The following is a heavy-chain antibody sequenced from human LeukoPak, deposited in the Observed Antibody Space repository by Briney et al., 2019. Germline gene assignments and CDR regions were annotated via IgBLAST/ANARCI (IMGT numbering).Heavy chain of an antibody. CDR2: INPNIGDA. V-gene: IGHV1-2*02. D-gene: IGHD2-21*02. Sequence: ASVKVSCKASGYTFTGYFMHWVRQAPGQGLEWMGWINPNIGDASYAQKFQGRVTITRDTSINTAYMELSRLTSDGTAVYYCARMDLDGGDSIGFDSWGQGTLVTVSS. CDR1: GYTFTGYF. CDR3: ARMDLDGGDSIGFDS. J-gene: IGHJ5*01.